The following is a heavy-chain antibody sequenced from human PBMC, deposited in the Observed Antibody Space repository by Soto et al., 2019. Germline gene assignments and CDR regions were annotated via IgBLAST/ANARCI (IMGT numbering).Heavy chain of an antibody. V-gene: IGHV4-30-4*01. CDR3: ARGLSGDKVDS. D-gene: IGHD1-1*01. CDR2: IYDSGST. CDR1: GGSISSGDYY. J-gene: IGHJ4*02. Sequence: QVQLQESGPGLVKPSQTLSLTCTIAGGSISSGDYYWSWIRQPPGKGLEWIGHIYDSGSTYNNPTLPSRVTISIDPSENQFSLNLRSVTAADTAVYYCARGLSGDKVDSWGQGTLVTVSS.